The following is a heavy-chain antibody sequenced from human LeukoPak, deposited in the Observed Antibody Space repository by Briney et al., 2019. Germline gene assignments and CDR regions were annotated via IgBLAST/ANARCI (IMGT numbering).Heavy chain of an antibody. CDR2: ISYDGSNK. CDR1: GFTFSSYA. J-gene: IGHJ4*02. CDR3: ARSRDVVPAAGFDY. D-gene: IGHD2-2*01. Sequence: GGSLRLSCAASGFTFSSYAMHWVRQAPGKGLEWVAVISYDGSNKYYADSVKGRFTISRDNSKNTLYLQMNSLRAEDTAVYYCARSRDVVPAAGFDYWGQGTLVTVSS. V-gene: IGHV3-30-3*01.